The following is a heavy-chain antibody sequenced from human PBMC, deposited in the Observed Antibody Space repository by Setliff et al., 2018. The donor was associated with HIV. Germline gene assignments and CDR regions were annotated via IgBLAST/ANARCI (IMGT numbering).Heavy chain of an antibody. CDR1: GGSIISSHW. CDR3: ARVSRGGSSPGWFDP. D-gene: IGHD6-6*01. Sequence: SETLSLTCTVSGGSIISSHWWSWVRQPPGKGLEWIGSIYYSGGTYYNPSLKSRVTISVDTSKNQFSLKLSSVTAADTAVYYCARVSRGGSSPGWFDPWGQGTLVTVSS. CDR2: IYYSGGT. J-gene: IGHJ5*02. V-gene: IGHV4-4*02.